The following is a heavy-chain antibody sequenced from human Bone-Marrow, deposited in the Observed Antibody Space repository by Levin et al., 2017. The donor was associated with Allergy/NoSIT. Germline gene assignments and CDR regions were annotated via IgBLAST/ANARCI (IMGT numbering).Heavy chain of an antibody. Sequence: GGSLRLSCTVSGFTFRIYSINWVRQAPGKGLEWVSSISSSGSDMYYVDSVKGRFTISRDNAKNSLTLQMNSLRAEDTAVCYCARGIIGDVRVAHKEAFDVWGQGTMVSVSS. CDR1: GFTFRIYS. CDR2: ISSSGSDM. J-gene: IGHJ3*01. D-gene: IGHD2-8*02. CDR3: ARGIIGDVRVAHKEAFDV. V-gene: IGHV3-21*01.